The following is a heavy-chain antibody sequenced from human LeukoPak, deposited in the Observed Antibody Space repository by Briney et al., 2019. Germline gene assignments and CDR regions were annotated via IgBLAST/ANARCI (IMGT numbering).Heavy chain of an antibody. CDR3: ARGVIDYICPFDY. CDR1: GFTFSSYG. J-gene: IGHJ4*02. Sequence: GGSLRLSCAASGFTFSSYGMSWVRQAPGKGLEWVSAISGSGGSTYYADSVKGRFTISRDNSKNTLYLQMNSLRAEDTAVYYCARGVIDYICPFDYWGQGTLVTVSS. D-gene: IGHD3-16*02. CDR2: ISGSGGST. V-gene: IGHV3-23*01.